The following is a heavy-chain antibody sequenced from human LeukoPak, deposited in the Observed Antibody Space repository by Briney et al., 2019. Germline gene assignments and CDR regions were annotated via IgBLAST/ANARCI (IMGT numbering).Heavy chain of an antibody. CDR2: MNPNSGNT. Sequence: GASVKVSCKASGYTFTSYGISWVRQAPGQGLEWMGWMNPNSGNTGYAQKFQGRVTMTRNTSISTAYMELSSLRSEDTAVYYCARGHGYSYGGADYYYYGMDVWGQGTTVTVSS. CDR1: GYTFTSYG. V-gene: IGHV1-8*02. D-gene: IGHD5-18*01. J-gene: IGHJ6*02. CDR3: ARGHGYSYGGADYYYYGMDV.